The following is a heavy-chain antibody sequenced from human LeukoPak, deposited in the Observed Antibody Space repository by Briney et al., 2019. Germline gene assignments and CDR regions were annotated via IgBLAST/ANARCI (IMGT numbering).Heavy chain of an antibody. J-gene: IGHJ4*02. D-gene: IGHD2-2*01. Sequence: DGSNKYYSDSVNGRFTISRDNSKNTLYLQMNSLRAEDTAAYYCASGYCGRTTCSPPFDYWGQGTLVTVSS. CDR3: ASGYCGRTTCSPPFDY. CDR2: DGSNK. V-gene: IGHV3-30-3*01.